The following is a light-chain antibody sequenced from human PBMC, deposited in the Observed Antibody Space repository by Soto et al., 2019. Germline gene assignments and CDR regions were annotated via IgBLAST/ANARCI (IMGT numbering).Light chain of an antibody. J-gene: IGKJ5*01. CDR3: QQSYSNVIT. Sequence: DIQMTQSPSSLSASVGDRVTITCRASQDISDYVTWYQQRPGNAPKVLVYGASSLQSGVPSRFRGSGDGTDFTLTITSLQPEDFGIYYCQQSYSNVITFGQWTRLEI. CDR1: QDISDY. CDR2: GAS. V-gene: IGKV1-39*01.